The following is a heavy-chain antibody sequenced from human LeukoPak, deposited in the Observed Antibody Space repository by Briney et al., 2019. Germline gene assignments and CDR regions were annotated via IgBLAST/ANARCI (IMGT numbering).Heavy chain of an antibody. CDR1: GFTFSSYW. J-gene: IGHJ4*02. CDR2: IKQDGSEK. V-gene: IGHV3-7*01. CDR3: ARNLHYDYVWGSYRSPYLDY. Sequence: GGSLRLSCAASGFTFSSYWMSWVRQAPGKGLEWVANIKQDGSEKYYVDSVKGRFTISRDNAKNSLYLQMNSRRAEDTAVYYCARNLHYDYVWGSYRSPYLDYWGQGTLVTVSS. D-gene: IGHD3-16*02.